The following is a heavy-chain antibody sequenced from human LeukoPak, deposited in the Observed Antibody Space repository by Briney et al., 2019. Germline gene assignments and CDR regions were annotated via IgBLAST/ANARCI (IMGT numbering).Heavy chain of an antibody. CDR1: GFTFSSYS. CDR2: ISSSSSYI. D-gene: IGHD3-10*01. V-gene: IGHV3-21*01. J-gene: IGHJ4*02. CDR3: ARDRVTMVRGGEELFDY. Sequence: PGGSLRLSCAASGFTFSSYSMNWVRQAPGKGLEWVSSISSSSSYIYYADSVKGRFTISRDNAKNSLYLQMNSLRAEDTAVYYCARDRVTMVRGGEELFDYWGQGTLVTVSS.